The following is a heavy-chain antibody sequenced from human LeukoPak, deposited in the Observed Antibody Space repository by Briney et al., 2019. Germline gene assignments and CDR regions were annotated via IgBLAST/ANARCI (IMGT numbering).Heavy chain of an antibody. D-gene: IGHD5-24*01. CDR2: IYYSGNT. V-gene: IGHV4-59*01. CDR1: GGSISSYY. CDR3: AREGRYRYGYNEYHSYMDI. J-gene: IGHJ6*03. Sequence: SETLSLTCTVSGGSISSYYWSWIRQPPGKGLEWIGYIYYSGNTNYNPSLKSRITISVDTSKNQFSLKLSSVTAAETAVYYCAREGRYRYGYNEYHSYMDIWGKGTTVTISS.